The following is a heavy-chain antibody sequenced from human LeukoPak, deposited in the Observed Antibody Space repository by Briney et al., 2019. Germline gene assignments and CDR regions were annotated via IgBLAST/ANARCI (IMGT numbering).Heavy chain of an antibody. CDR2: VHLDGRT. V-gene: IGHV4-4*02. Sequence: SGTLSLTCGASGGSVINTNWWTWVRQPPGKGLEWIGEVHLDGRTNYNPSLESRLTMSVDVSENQVSLNLTSVTAADTAVYYCAREGGFYRPLDYSGQGTLVTVSS. D-gene: IGHD3-3*01. CDR3: AREGGFYRPLDY. CDR1: GGSVINTNW. J-gene: IGHJ4*02.